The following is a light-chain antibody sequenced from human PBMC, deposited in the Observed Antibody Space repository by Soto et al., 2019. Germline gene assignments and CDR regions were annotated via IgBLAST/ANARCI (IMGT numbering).Light chain of an antibody. J-gene: IGLJ1*01. CDR1: SSDVGAYNY. CDR3: TSYAGTYSFSYV. V-gene: IGLV2-8*01. Sequence: QSVLTQPPSASGSPGQSVTISCTGTSSDVGAYNYVSWYQQLPGKAPKLIIYEVSKRPSGGPDRFSGSKSGNTASLTVSGLQAEDEADYYCTSYAGTYSFSYVFGTGTKVTVL. CDR2: EVS.